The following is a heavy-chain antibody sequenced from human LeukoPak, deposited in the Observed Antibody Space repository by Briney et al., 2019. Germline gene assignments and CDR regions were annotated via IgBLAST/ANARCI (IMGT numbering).Heavy chain of an antibody. V-gene: IGHV3-49*04. CDR3: TRDRALDY. J-gene: IGHJ4*02. CDR1: GFTFSSFA. Sequence: GGSLRLSCAASGFTFSSFAMSWVRQAPGKGLEWVGFIRSKAYGGTTEYAASVKGRFTISRDDSKSIAYLQMNSLKTEDTAVYYCTRDRALDYWGQGTLVTVSS. CDR2: IRSKAYGGTT.